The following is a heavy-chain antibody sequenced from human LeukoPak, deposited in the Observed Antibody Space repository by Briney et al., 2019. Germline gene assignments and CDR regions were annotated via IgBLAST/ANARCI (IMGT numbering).Heavy chain of an antibody. J-gene: IGHJ4*02. Sequence: GGSLRLSCAASGFTVSSNYISWVRQAPGKGLEWVSLLYTGGNTYYADSVKGRFTLSRDTSKNTVYLQMNSLRVEDTAMYYCATISDLLFYFHSWSQGTLVTVSS. CDR1: GFTVSSNY. CDR3: ATISDLLFYFHS. V-gene: IGHV3-66*01. CDR2: LYTGGNT.